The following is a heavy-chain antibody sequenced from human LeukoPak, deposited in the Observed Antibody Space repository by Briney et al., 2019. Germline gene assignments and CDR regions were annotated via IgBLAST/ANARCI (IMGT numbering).Heavy chain of an antibody. V-gene: IGHV1-69*05. CDR2: IIPIFGTA. J-gene: IGHJ4*02. D-gene: IGHD5-18*01. CDR3: ARPVDTAVFLPY. CDR1: GGTFSSYA. Sequence: GASVKVSCKASGGTFSSYAISWVRQAPGQGLEWMGGIIPIFGTANYAQKFQGRVTITTDESTSTAYMELSSLRSDDTAVYYCARPVDTAVFLPYWGQGTLVTVSS.